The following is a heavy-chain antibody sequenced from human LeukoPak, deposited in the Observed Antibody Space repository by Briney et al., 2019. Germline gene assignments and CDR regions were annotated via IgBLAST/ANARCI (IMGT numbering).Heavy chain of an antibody. Sequence: GGSLRLSCAASGFTFSTYAMSWVRQAPGKGLEWVSLIGGSDGRTRYADSVKGRFTISRDNSKNTLYLEMNSLRAEDTAVYYCAKDSSSYDWGYMDVWGKGTTVTVSS. CDR2: IGGSDGRT. J-gene: IGHJ6*03. V-gene: IGHV3-23*01. CDR1: GFTFSTYA. CDR3: AKDSSSYDWGYMDV. D-gene: IGHD3-22*01.